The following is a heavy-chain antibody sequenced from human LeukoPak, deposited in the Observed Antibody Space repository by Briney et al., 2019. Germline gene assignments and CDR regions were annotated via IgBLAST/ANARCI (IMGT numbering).Heavy chain of an antibody. CDR1: GGSFSNYY. CDR3: ARGSGSYRPLYFFDY. CDR2: IYTSGST. V-gene: IGHV4-4*07. Sequence: SETLSLTCSVSGGSFSNYYWSWIRQPAGKGLEGIGRIYTSGSTNYNPFFKSRVTMSLDTSQKEVSLTLSSMTAADTAVYFCARGSGSYRPLYFFDYWGQGTLVTVSS. J-gene: IGHJ4*02. D-gene: IGHD1-26*01.